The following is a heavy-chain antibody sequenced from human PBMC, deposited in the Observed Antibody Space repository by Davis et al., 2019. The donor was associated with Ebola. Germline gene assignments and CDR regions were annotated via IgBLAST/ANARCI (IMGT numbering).Heavy chain of an antibody. CDR3: TKGRSGTYSVSEY. CDR2: VFSGGTT. V-gene: IGHV3-23*01. J-gene: IGHJ4*02. CDR1: GFTFSSYA. Sequence: GGSLRLSCAASGFTFSSYAMSWVRQAPGKGLDWVASVFSGGTTYYTDSVKGRFTISRDNSRNMVYLQMNSLRVEDTALYYCTKGRSGTYSVSEYWGQGALVTVSS. D-gene: IGHD1-26*01.